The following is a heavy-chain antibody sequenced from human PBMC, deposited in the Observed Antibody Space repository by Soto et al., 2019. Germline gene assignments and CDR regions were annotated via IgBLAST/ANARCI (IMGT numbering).Heavy chain of an antibody. J-gene: IGHJ4*02. V-gene: IGHV4-31*03. D-gene: IGHD3-22*01. CDR3: ARVPAYDSSGYPYYFDY. CDR1: GGSISSGGYY. CDR2: IYYSGST. Sequence: PSETLSLTCTVSGGSISSGGYYWSWIRQHPGKGLEWIGYIYYSGSTYYNPSLKSRVTISVDTSKNQFSLKLSSVTAADTAVYYCARVPAYDSSGYPYYFDYWGQGTLVTV.